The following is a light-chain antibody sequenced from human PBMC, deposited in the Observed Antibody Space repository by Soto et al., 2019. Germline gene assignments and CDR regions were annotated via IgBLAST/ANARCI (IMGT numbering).Light chain of an antibody. Sequence: DIQMTQSPSTLSASVGDRVTITCRASQSNSSWLAWYQQKPGKAPKLLIYDASSLESGVPSRFSGSGSGTEFTLTISSLQPDDFATYYCQQYNSIFSTFGQGTKVDIK. J-gene: IGKJ1*01. CDR2: DAS. V-gene: IGKV1-5*01. CDR1: QSNSSW. CDR3: QQYNSIFST.